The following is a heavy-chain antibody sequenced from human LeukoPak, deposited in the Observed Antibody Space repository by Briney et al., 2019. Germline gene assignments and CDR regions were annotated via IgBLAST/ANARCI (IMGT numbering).Heavy chain of an antibody. J-gene: IGHJ3*02. V-gene: IGHV1-18*01. CDR3: ARQKSSGYSYGPDAFDI. CDR1: GYTFTSYG. Sequence: ASVKVSCKASGYTFTSYGISWVRQAPGQGLEWMGWISAYNGNTNYAQKLQGRVTMTTDTSTSTAYMELRSLRSEDTAVYYCARQKSSGYSYGPDAFDIWGQGTMVTVSS. CDR2: ISAYNGNT. D-gene: IGHD5-18*01.